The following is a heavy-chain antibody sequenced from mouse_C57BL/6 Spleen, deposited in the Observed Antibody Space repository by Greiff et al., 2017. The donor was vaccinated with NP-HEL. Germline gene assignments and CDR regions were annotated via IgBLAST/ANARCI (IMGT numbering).Heavy chain of an antibody. Sequence: EVQLQQSGPELVKPGASVKISCKASGYSFTGYYMHWVKQSHGNILDWIGYIYPYNGVSSYNQKFKGKATLTVDKSSSTAYMELRSLTSEDSAVYYCARGYYGSSYDYYAMDYWGQGTSVTVSS. CDR3: ARGYYGSSYDYYAMDY. CDR1: GYSFTGYY. J-gene: IGHJ4*01. CDR2: IYPYNGVS. D-gene: IGHD1-1*01. V-gene: IGHV1-31*01.